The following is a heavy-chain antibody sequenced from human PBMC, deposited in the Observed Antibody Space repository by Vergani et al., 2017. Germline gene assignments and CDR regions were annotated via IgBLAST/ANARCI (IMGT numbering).Heavy chain of an antibody. V-gene: IGHV3-11*04. Sequence: QVQLVESGGGLVKPGGSLRLSCTASGFFFSDYYMSWLRQAPGKGLGWISYIASSDTTVYYGDSVKGRFTISRDNAKNSLYLEMNSLRAEDTAVYYCARDYLDFSGSGSPYYFDHWGQGTQVTVSS. D-gene: IGHD3-10*01. CDR2: IASSDTTV. CDR1: GFFFSDYY. J-gene: IGHJ4*02. CDR3: ARDYLDFSGSGSPYYFDH.